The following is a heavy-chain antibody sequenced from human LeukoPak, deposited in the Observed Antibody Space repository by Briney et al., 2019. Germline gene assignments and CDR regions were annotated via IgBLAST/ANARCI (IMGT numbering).Heavy chain of an antibody. V-gene: IGHV4-59*11. Sequence: PSETLSLTCTVSGGSISSHYWSWIRQPPGKGLEWIGYIYYSGSTNYNPSLKSRVTISVDTSKNQFSLKLSSVTAADTAVYYCARESGYYDSSGYDYYYYYMDVWGKGTTVTVSS. CDR3: ARESGYYDSSGYDYYYYYMDV. J-gene: IGHJ6*03. CDR2: IYYSGST. CDR1: GGSISSHY. D-gene: IGHD3-22*01.